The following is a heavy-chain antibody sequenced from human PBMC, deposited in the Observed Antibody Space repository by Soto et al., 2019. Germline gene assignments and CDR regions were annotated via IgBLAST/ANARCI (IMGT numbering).Heavy chain of an antibody. D-gene: IGHD5-18*01. CDR1: GGTFSSYT. CDR3: ARETAMADYYDYGMDV. J-gene: IGHJ6*02. Sequence: QVQLVQSGAEVKKPGSSVKVSCKASGGTFSSYTISWVRQAPGQGLEWMGRIIPILGIANYAQKFQGRVTIAGKNTTSTAYMELSSLRSEDTAVYYCARETAMADYYDYGMDVWGQGTTVTVSS. V-gene: IGHV1-69*02. CDR2: IIPILGIA.